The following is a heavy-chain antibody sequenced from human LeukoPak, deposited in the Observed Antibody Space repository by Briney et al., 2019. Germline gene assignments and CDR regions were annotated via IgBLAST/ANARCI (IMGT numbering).Heavy chain of an antibody. J-gene: IGHJ4*02. Sequence: PGGSLRLSCAASGFTFSSYAMSWVRQAPGKGLEWVSAISGSGGNTYYADSVKGRFTISRDNSKNTLYLQMYSLRADDTAVYYCAKDNSGSRNFDYWGQGTLVTVSS. D-gene: IGHD1-26*01. V-gene: IGHV3-23*01. CDR2: ISGSGGNT. CDR3: AKDNSGSRNFDY. CDR1: GFTFSSYA.